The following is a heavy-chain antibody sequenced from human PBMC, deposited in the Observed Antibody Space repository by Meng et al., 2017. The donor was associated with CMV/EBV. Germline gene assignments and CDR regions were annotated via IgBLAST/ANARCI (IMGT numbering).Heavy chain of an antibody. V-gene: IGHV3-73*01. Sequence: GGSLRLSCAASGFTFSGSAMHWVRQASGKGLEWVGRIRRKANSYATAYAASGKGRFTISRDDSKNTAYLQMNSLKTEDTAVYYCTRRLMSRGGLIDYWGQGTLVTVSS. J-gene: IGHJ4*02. CDR2: IRRKANSYAT. CDR3: TRRLMSRGGLIDY. CDR1: GFTFSGSA. D-gene: IGHD5/OR15-5a*01.